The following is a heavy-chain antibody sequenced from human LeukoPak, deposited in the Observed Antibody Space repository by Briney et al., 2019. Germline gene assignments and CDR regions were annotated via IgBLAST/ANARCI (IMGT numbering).Heavy chain of an antibody. D-gene: IGHD4-17*01. Sequence: ASVKVSCKASGYTFTSYHIHWVRQAPGQWLEWMGIINPSGGSTSYAQKFQGRVTMTRDTSTSTVYMELSSLRSEDTAVYYCARGSYGDFLDYWGQGTLVTVSS. V-gene: IGHV1-46*01. CDR3: ARGSYGDFLDY. CDR2: INPSGGST. J-gene: IGHJ4*02. CDR1: GYTFTSYH.